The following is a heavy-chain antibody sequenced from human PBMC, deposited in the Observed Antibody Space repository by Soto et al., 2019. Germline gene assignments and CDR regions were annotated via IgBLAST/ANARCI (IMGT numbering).Heavy chain of an antibody. CDR3: AKDKGDDCSGGSCYALGAFDI. V-gene: IGHV3-23*01. J-gene: IGHJ3*02. D-gene: IGHD2-15*01. CDR1: GFTFSSYA. Sequence: PGGSLRLSCAASGFTFSSYAMSWVRQAPGKGLEWVSAISGSGGSTYYADSVKGRFTISRDNSKNTLYLQMNSLRAEDTAVYYCAKDKGDDCSGGSCYALGAFDIWGQGTMVTVSS. CDR2: ISGSGGST.